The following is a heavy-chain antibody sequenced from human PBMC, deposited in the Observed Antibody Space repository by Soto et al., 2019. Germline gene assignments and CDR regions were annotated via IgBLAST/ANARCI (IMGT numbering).Heavy chain of an antibody. J-gene: IGHJ4*02. CDR1: GFSLSTSGVG. CDR2: IYWDDDK. V-gene: IGHV2-5*02. Sequence: SGPTLVKPTQTLTLTCTFSGFSLSTSGVGVGWIRQPPGKALEWLALIYWDDDKLYSPSLKSRLTITKDTSKNQVVLTMANMDPVDTATYYCAHWSYHNYSFDYWGQGTLVTVSS. CDR3: AHWSYHNYSFDY. D-gene: IGHD3-10*01.